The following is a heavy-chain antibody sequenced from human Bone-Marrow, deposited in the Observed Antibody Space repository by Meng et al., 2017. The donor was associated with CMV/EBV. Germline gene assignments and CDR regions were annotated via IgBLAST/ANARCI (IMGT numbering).Heavy chain of an antibody. Sequence: GESLKISCAASGFTFSNYGMHWVRQAPGKGLEWVAFTRSDGTEIYYAASVKGRFTISRDNSKNTLYLQVNSLRLDDTAVYYCAKAAVGSGGWTGWIDPGGQGTLVTVSS. CDR3: AKAAVGSGGWTGWIDP. D-gene: IGHD6-19*01. CDR2: TRSDGTEI. V-gene: IGHV3-30*02. CDR1: GFTFSNYG. J-gene: IGHJ5*02.